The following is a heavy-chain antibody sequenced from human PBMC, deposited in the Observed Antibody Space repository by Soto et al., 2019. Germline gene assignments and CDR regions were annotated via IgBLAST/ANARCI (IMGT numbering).Heavy chain of an antibody. Sequence: GGSLRLSCAASRITFSNFAMNWVRQAPGKGLEWVSGISGSGDDTHYADSVKGRFTISRDNSQNTLYLQMSGLRAEDTAIYYCATGRVYYYSSGLLQGRYWGQGTLVTVSS. V-gene: IGHV3-23*01. CDR3: ATGRVYYYSSGLLQGRY. CDR1: RITFSNFA. J-gene: IGHJ4*01. D-gene: IGHD3-22*01. CDR2: ISGSGDDT.